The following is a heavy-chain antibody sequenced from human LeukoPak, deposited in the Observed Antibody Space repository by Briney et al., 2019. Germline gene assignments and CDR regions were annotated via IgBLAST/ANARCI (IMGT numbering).Heavy chain of an antibody. J-gene: IGHJ6*03. V-gene: IGHV1-2*02. CDR1: GYTFTSYD. Sequence: ASVKVACKSSGYTFTSYDINWVRQATGQGLEWMGWMNPSSGGTNYAQKFQGRVTMTRDTSISTAYMELSRLRSDDTAVYYCARVAPNYYDSSGFYLGYYNYYMDVWGKGTTVTVSS. CDR3: ARVAPNYYDSSGFYLGYYNYYMDV. CDR2: MNPSSGGT. D-gene: IGHD3-22*01.